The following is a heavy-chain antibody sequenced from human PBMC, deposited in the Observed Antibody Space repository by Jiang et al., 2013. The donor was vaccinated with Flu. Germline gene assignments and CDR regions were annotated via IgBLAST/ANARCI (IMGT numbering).Heavy chain of an antibody. CDR1: GGSIRSGGYY. CDR3: AREESIMVRGVNGMDV. D-gene: IGHD3-10*01. J-gene: IGHJ3*01. V-gene: IGHV4-31*03. Sequence: GSGLVKPSQTLSLTCSVSGGSIRSGGYYWSWIRQNPGKGLEWIGYIFYSGTTSYNPSLQSRVTISVDTSKNQFSLTLSAVTAADTAVYYCAREESIMVRGVNGMDVWGQGTMVTVSS. CDR2: IFYSGTT.